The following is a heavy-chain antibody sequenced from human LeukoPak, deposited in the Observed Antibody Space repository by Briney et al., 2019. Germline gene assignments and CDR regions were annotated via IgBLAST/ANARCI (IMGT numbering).Heavy chain of an antibody. Sequence: PGGSLRLSCAASALAFSSNGANSVRPAPGKGLEWVANIKQNASEIYYVDSVKGRFPISRDNANNSLYLQMNRLRAEDTAVYYCEGESGDDFYIWGQGTMVTVFS. CDR3: EGESGDDFYI. CDR1: ALAFSSNG. CDR2: IKQNASEI. D-gene: IGHD6-25*01. J-gene: IGHJ3*02. V-gene: IGHV3-7*01.